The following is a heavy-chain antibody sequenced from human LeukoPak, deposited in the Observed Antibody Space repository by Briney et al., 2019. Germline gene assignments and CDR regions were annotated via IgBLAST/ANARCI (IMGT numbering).Heavy chain of an antibody. J-gene: IGHJ6*04. Sequence: GGSLRLSCAASGFTFSSYSMNWVRQAPGKGLEWVSSISSTSTYIYYADSVKGRFTISRDNAKNSLYLQMNSLRAEDTAVYYCACLVGATQDVWGKGNTVIVSS. V-gene: IGHV3-21*01. CDR2: ISSTSTYI. CDR3: ACLVGATQDV. D-gene: IGHD1-26*01. CDR1: GFTFSSYS.